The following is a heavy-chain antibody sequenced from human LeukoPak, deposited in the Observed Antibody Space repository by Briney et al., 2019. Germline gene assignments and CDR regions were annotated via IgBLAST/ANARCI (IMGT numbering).Heavy chain of an antibody. Sequence: GGSLRLSCAASGFTFSSYWMHWVRQAPGKGLVWVSRINSDGSSTSYADSVKGRFTISRDNAKNTLYLQMNSLRAEDTAVYYCASGYYHDSSGLDYWGQGTLVTVSS. J-gene: IGHJ4*02. CDR3: ASGYYHDSSGLDY. V-gene: IGHV3-74*01. D-gene: IGHD3-22*01. CDR2: INSDGSST. CDR1: GFTFSSYW.